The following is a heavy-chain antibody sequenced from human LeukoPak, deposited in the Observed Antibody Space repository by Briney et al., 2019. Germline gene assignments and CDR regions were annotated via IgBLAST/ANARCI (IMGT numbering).Heavy chain of an antibody. V-gene: IGHV3-23*01. CDR1: GFTFSSYA. CDR2: ISRSGGST. Sequence: GGSLRLSCAASGFTFSSYAMSWVRQAPGKGLEWVSGISRSGGSTYYADSVKGRFTISRDNSKNTLYLQMNSLRAEDTAVYYCAKDTSYTLAAAGLIDYWGQGTLVTVSS. CDR3: AKDTSYTLAAAGLIDY. D-gene: IGHD6-13*01. J-gene: IGHJ4*02.